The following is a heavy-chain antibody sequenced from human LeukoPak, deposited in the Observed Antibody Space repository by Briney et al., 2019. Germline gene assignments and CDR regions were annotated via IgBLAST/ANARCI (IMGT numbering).Heavy chain of an antibody. Sequence: PGGSLRLSCAASGFTFDDYAMHWVRHAPGKGLEWVSGISWNSGIIGYADSVKGRFTTSRDNAKNSLYLQMNSLRPEDTALYYCTKDSVAMVTTSDYWGQGTLVTVSS. CDR2: ISWNSGII. V-gene: IGHV3-9*01. J-gene: IGHJ4*02. D-gene: IGHD5-18*01. CDR1: GFTFDDYA. CDR3: TKDSVAMVTTSDY.